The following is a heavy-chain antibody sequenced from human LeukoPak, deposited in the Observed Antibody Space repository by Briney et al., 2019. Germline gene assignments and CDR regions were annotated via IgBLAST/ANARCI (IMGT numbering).Heavy chain of an antibody. CDR1: GYKFTSYG. CDR2: ISTYNGHT. V-gene: IGHV1-18*01. D-gene: IGHD2-15*01. Sequence: ASVRVSCKASGYKFTSYGISWVRQAPGQGLEWMGWISTYNGHTNYAQKFQGRVTMTTETSTSTAYMELRSLRSDDTAVYYCLVVAPTDAFDIWGQGTMVTVSS. CDR3: LVVAPTDAFDI. J-gene: IGHJ3*02.